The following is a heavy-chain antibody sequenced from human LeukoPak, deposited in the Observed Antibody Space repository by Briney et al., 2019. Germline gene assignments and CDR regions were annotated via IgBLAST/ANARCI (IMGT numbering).Heavy chain of an antibody. CDR3: ARATRTWIQLWFSDAFDI. V-gene: IGHV3-74*01. J-gene: IGHJ3*02. D-gene: IGHD5-18*01. Sequence: PGGSLRLSCATSGFAFGNFWMHWVRHAPGKGLEWVSLINSDGSGTRYADSVKGRFTISRDNAKNSLYLQMNSLRAEDTAVYYCARATRTWIQLWFSDAFDIWGQGTMVTVSS. CDR2: INSDGSGT. CDR1: GFAFGNFW.